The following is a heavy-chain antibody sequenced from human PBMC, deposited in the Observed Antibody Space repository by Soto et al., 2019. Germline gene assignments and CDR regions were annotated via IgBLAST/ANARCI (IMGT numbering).Heavy chain of an antibody. CDR2: ISSSSSTI. J-gene: IGHJ4*02. V-gene: IGHV3-48*02. CDR1: GFTFSSYS. CDR3: ASEYKQQLPSPDY. Sequence: EVQLVESGGGLVQPGGSLRLSCAASGFTFSSYSMNWVRQAPGKGLEWVSYISSSSSTIYYADSVKGRFTISRDNAKNSLYLQINSLRDEDTAVYYCASEYKQQLPSPDYWGQGTLVTVSS. D-gene: IGHD6-13*01.